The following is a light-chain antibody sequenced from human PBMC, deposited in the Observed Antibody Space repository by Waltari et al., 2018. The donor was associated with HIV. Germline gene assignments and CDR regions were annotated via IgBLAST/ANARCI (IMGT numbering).Light chain of an antibody. CDR1: SSNIGKNY. CDR3: ETWDSSLSAGV. CDR2: ENT. J-gene: IGLJ2*01. V-gene: IGLV1-51*02. Sequence: QSVLTQPPSVSAAPGQRVTISCSGSSSNIGKNYVSWYQQVPRTAPKLLIYENTKRPSGIPDRFPGSKAGTAATLGNTGLQTGDEADYYCETWDSSLSAGVFGGGTKVTVL.